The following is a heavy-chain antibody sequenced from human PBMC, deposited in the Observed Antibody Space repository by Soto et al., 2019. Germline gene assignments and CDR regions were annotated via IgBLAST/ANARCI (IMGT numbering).Heavy chain of an antibody. CDR2: ISGSGGST. CDR1: GFTFSSYA. CDR3: ARVQEEDSGYDSDDAFDI. Sequence: GGSLRLSCAASGFTFSSYAMSWVRQAPGKGLEWVSAISGSGGSTYYADSVKGRFTISRDNSKNTLYLQMNSLRAEDTAVYYCARVQEEDSGYDSDDAFDIWGQGTMVTVSS. J-gene: IGHJ3*02. D-gene: IGHD5-12*01. V-gene: IGHV3-23*01.